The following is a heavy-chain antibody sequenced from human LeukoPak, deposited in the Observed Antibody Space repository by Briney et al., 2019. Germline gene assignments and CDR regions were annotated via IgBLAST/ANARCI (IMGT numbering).Heavy chain of an antibody. CDR1: GSTVSSNY. D-gene: IGHD3-22*01. CDR3: ARFGTAYYDSSSYNWFDP. CDR2: IYSGGST. J-gene: IGHJ5*02. V-gene: IGHV3-53*01. Sequence: GGSLRLSCAASGSTVSSNYMSWVRQAPGKGLEWVSVIYSGGSTYYADSVKGRFTISRDNSKNTLYLQMNSLRAEDTAVYYCARFGTAYYDSSSYNWFDPWGQGTLVTVSS.